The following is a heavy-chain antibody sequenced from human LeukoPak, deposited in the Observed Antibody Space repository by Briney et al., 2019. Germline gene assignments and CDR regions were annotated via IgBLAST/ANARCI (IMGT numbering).Heavy chain of an antibody. V-gene: IGHV3-43*02. CDR3: ARESGEFDY. CDR2: ISGDGVST. J-gene: IGHJ4*02. CDR1: GLPIADFA. Sequence: PGGSLRLSCVASGLPIADFAMHWVRQAPGKGLEWVSLISGDGVSTFYADSVKGRFSISRDNSKNSLSLEMNSLRTEDTAMYYCARESGEFDYWGQGTLVAVSS.